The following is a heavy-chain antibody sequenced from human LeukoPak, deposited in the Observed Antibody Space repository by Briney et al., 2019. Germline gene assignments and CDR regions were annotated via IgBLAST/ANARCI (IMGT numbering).Heavy chain of an antibody. CDR3: AKEGSQYASSWFDY. CDR2: ISHDGTVT. Sequence: GGSLRLSCAASAASGFTFSSYAMHWVRQAPGMGPEWVSVISHDGTVTHYADSVKGRFTISRDSSTNTLYLQMDSLRTEDTAVYYCAKEGSQYASSWFDYWGQGTLVTVSS. V-gene: IGHV3-30*04. CDR1: GFTFSSYA. J-gene: IGHJ4*02. D-gene: IGHD6-13*01.